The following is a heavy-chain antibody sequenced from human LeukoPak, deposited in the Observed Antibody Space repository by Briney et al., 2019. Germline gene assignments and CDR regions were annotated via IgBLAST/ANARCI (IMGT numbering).Heavy chain of an antibody. CDR1: GGTFSSYA. D-gene: IGHD5-18*01. V-gene: IGHV1-69*05. Sequence: PAASVKVSCKASGGTFSSYAISWVRQAPGQGLEWMGGIIPIFGTANYAQKFQGRVTITTDESTRTAYMELSSLRSEDTAVYYCARPTRYSERNYYYYMDVWGKGTTVTVSS. CDR3: ARPTRYSERNYYYYMDV. CDR2: IIPIFGTA. J-gene: IGHJ6*03.